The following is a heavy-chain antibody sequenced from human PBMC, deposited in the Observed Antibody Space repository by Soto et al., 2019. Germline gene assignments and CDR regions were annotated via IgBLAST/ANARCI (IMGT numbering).Heavy chain of an antibody. CDR2: IYHSGST. Sequence: SETLSLTCAVSGGSISSGGYSWRWIRQPPGKGLEWIGYIYHSGSTYYNPSLKSRVTISVDRSKNQFSLKLSSVTAADTAVYYCARGLRYFDWLLSDGAFDIWGQGTMVTVSS. D-gene: IGHD3-9*01. V-gene: IGHV4-30-2*01. CDR1: GGSISSGGYS. CDR3: ARGLRYFDWLLSDGAFDI. J-gene: IGHJ3*02.